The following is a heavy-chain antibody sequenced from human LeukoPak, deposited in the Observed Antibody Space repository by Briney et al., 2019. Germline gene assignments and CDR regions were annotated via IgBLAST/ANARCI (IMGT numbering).Heavy chain of an antibody. V-gene: IGHV3-23*01. CDR2: ISGSGGST. CDR3: AKEPLQGIFDY. J-gene: IGHJ4*02. CDR1: GFTFSSYA. Sequence: GGSLRLSWAASGFTFSSYAMRWVRQAPGKGLEWVSAISGSGGSTYYADSVKGRFTISRDNSRNTLYLQMNSLRAEDTAVYYCAKEPLQGIFDYWGQGTLVTVSS.